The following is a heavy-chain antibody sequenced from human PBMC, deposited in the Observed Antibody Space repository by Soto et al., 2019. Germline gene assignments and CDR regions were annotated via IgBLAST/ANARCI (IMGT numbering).Heavy chain of an antibody. V-gene: IGHV3-66*01. CDR2: IYSGGST. CDR1: GFTFSSNY. CDR3: AREGGYCSGGSCQPPWYMDV. Sequence: GGSLRLSCAASGFTFSSNYMSWVRQAPGKGLEWVSVIYSGGSTYYADSVKGRFTISRDNSKNTLYLQMNSLRAEDTAVYYCAREGGYCSGGSCQPPWYMDVWGKGTPVTVSS. J-gene: IGHJ6*03. D-gene: IGHD2-15*01.